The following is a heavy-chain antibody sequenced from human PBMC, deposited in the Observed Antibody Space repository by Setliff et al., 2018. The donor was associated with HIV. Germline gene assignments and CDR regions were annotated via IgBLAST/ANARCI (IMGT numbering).Heavy chain of an antibody. D-gene: IGHD6-6*01. CDR3: AKAVAQQFVSFFDH. Sequence: GGSLRLSCAASGFTFSSYAMHWVRQAPGKGLEYVSAISSNGGSTYYADSVKGRFTISRDNSKNTLYLQMNSLRAEDTAVYYCAKAVAQQFVSFFDHWGQGTLVTVSS. CDR2: ISSNGGST. CDR1: GFTFSSYA. J-gene: IGHJ4*02. V-gene: IGHV3-64*02.